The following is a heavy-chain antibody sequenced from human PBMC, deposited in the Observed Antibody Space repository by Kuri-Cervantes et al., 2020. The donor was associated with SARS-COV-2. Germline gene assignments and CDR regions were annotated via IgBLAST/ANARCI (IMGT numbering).Heavy chain of an antibody. Sequence: SETLSLTCTVSGGSISSSSYYWGWIRQPPGKGLEWIGRIYTSGSTNYNPSLKSRVTMSVDTSKNQFSLKLSSVTAADTAVYYCARDRGSGWYYWFDPWGQGTLVTVSS. CDR3: ARDRGSGWYYWFDP. CDR1: GGSISSSSYY. D-gene: IGHD6-19*01. CDR2: IYTSGST. V-gene: IGHV4-39*07. J-gene: IGHJ5*02.